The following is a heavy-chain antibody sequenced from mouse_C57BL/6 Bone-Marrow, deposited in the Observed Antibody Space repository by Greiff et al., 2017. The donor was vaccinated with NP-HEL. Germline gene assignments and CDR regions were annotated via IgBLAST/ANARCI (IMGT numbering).Heavy chain of an antibody. V-gene: IGHV1-7*01. CDR3: ALYSWFAY. CDR2: INPSSGYT. J-gene: IGHJ3*01. D-gene: IGHD1-1*01. CDR1: GYTFTSYW. Sequence: QVHVKQSGAELAKPGASVKLPCKASGYTFTSYWMHWVKQRPGQGLEGIGYINPSSGYTKYNQKFKDKATLTADKSSSTAYMQLSSLTYEDSAVYYCALYSWFAYWGQGTLVTVSA.